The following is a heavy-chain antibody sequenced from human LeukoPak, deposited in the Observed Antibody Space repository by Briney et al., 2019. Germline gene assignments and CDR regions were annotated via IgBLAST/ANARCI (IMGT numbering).Heavy chain of an antibody. D-gene: IGHD3-22*01. V-gene: IGHV3-23*01. CDR2: ISGSGGST. Sequence: GGSLRLSCAASGFTFSSYAMSWVRQAPGKGLEWVSAISGSGGSTYYADSVKGRFTISRDNSKNTLYLQMNSLRAEDTAVYYCAKVQYYYDSSGYYHGDAFDIWGQGTMATVSS. J-gene: IGHJ3*02. CDR3: AKVQYYYDSSGYYHGDAFDI. CDR1: GFTFSSYA.